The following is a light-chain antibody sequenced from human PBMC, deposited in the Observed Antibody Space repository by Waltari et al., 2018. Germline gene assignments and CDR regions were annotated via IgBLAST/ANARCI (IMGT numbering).Light chain of an antibody. CDR2: DTT. J-gene: IGLJ1*01. CDR3: QSHDSSLTARV. Sequence: QSALTQPPSESVARGQRVTVSCAGSGSNIGAGYDVHWYQRLPGTAPQLLIYDTTNRPSGVSDRFSGSKSGTSASLAITGLQAEDEADYFCQSHDSSLTARVFGTGTKVTVL. CDR1: GSNIGAGYD. V-gene: IGLV1-40*01.